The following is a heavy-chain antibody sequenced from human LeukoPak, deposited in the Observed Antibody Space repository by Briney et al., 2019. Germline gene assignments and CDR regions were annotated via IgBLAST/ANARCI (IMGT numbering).Heavy chain of an antibody. J-gene: IGHJ6*03. CDR1: GGSISSSNW. CDR3: ARLKSPHYYYYYYMDV. CDR2: IYHSGST. Sequence: SETLSLTCAVSGGSISSSNWWSWVRQPPGKGLEWIGEIYHSGSTNYNPSLKSRVTISVDTSKNQFSLKLSSVTAADTAVYYCARLKSPHYYYYYYMDVWGKGTTVTVSS. V-gene: IGHV4-4*02.